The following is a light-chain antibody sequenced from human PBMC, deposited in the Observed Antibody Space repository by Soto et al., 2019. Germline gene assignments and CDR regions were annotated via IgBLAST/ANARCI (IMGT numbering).Light chain of an antibody. Sequence: EIVLTQSPGTLYLSPGERATLSCRASQSLSSSYLAWYQQKPGQAPRLLVYGVSNRATGIPDRFSGSGSGTDLTLTISRLEPEDFAVYYCHQYGSSPRTFGQGTKVEIK. CDR1: QSLSSSY. V-gene: IGKV3-20*01. J-gene: IGKJ1*01. CDR2: GVS. CDR3: HQYGSSPRT.